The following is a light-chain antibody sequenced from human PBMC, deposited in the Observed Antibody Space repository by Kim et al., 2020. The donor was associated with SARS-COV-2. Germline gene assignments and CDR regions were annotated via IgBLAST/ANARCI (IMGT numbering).Light chain of an antibody. CDR2: DVT. J-gene: IGLJ1*01. V-gene: IGLV2-14*03. CDR3: SSYPSTGTEV. Sequence: GQSVPISCSGITTAVIGHNYVSWYQQHPGKAPKLMIYDVTYRPSGVSSRFSGSKSGNTASLTISGLQAEDEADYYCSSYPSTGTEVFGTGTKVTVL. CDR1: TTAVIGHNY.